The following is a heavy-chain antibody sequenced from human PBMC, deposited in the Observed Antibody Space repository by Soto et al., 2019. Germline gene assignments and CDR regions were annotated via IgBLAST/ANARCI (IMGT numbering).Heavy chain of an antibody. J-gene: IGHJ4*02. V-gene: IGHV4-39*01. CDR2: IYYSGST. CDR3: ARHPLHYSSSSEATHEY. CDR1: GGSISSSSYY. D-gene: IGHD6-6*01. Sequence: QLQLQESGPGLVKPSETLSLTCTVSGGSISSSSYYWGWIRQPPGKGLEWIGRIYYSGSTYYNPSLKGRVTISVDTSQNQFSLKLSSVTAADTAVYYCARHPLHYSSSSEATHEYWGQGTLVTVSS.